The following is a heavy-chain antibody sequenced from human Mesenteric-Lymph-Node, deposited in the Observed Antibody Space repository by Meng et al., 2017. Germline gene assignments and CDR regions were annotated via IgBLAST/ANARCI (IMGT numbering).Heavy chain of an antibody. CDR1: AFTFSSYQ. D-gene: IGHD3-16*01. CDR3: ARGVGGSGSYYFDY. V-gene: IGHV3-48*03. CDR2: VATSGSIK. J-gene: IGHJ4*02. Sequence: GESLKISCAASAFTFSSYQMSWVRQAPEKGLECISYVATSGSIKYYADSVKGRFTISRDNAKNSVYLEMNSLRADDTAVYYCARGVGGSGSYYFDYWGQGTVVTVSS.